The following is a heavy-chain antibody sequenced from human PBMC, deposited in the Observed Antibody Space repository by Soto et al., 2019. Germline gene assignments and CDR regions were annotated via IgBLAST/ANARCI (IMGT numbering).Heavy chain of an antibody. D-gene: IGHD5-12*01. CDR3: ASSPRGYSGYPPDWFDP. CDR1: GGSISSYY. CDR2: IYYSGST. Sequence: SETLSLTCTVSGGSISSYYWSWIRQPPGNGLEWIGYIYYSGSTNYNPSLKSRVTISVDTSKNQFSLKLSSVTAADTAVYYCASSPRGYSGYPPDWFDPWGQGTLVTVSS. V-gene: IGHV4-59*01. J-gene: IGHJ5*02.